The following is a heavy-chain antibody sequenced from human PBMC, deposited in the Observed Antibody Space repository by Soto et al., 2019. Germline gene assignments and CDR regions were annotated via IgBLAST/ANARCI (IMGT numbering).Heavy chain of an antibody. CDR2: INAGNGNT. D-gene: IGHD3-10*01. CDR1: GYTFTSYA. CDR3: ARAPGGYYSMDV. Sequence: ASVKVSCKASGYTFTSYAMHWVRQAPGQRLEWMGWINAGNGNTKYSQKFQGRVTITRDTSASTAYMELSSLRSEDTAVYHCARAPGGYYSMDVWGQGTTVTVSS. J-gene: IGHJ6*02. V-gene: IGHV1-3*01.